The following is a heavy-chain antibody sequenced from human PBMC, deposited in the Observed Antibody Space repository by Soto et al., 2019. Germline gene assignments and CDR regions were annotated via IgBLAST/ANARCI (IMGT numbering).Heavy chain of an antibody. CDR3: ARDGPYYYASRTDV. CDR2: LHSGGDT. CDR1: GIPVSSNY. D-gene: IGHD3-10*01. V-gene: IGHV3-53*04. J-gene: IGHJ6*02. Sequence: EVQLVESGGGLVQPGGSPRLSCAASGIPVSSNYMTWVRQAPGKGLEWVSVLHSGGDTYYANSVKGRFTISRHDSTNTRFLQMNRLTPEDTAVYYCARDGPYYYASRTDVWGQGPTVTVSS.